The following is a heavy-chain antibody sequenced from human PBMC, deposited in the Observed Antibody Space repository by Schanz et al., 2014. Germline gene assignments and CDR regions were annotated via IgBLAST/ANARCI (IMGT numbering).Heavy chain of an antibody. J-gene: IGHJ5*01. V-gene: IGHV1-18*01. CDR3: ARDRRRYRITASCRDGDWFDS. Sequence: QVQLVQSGAEVKKPGASVKVSCKASGYTFTSYGISWVRQAPGQGLEWMGWISPYNGNTNYAQKLQGRVTMTADTSTSADYMDPRCLRSDDTGVYYCARDRRRYRITASCRDGDWFDSWGQGTLXIVSS. D-gene: IGHD3-10*01. CDR1: GYTFTSYG. CDR2: ISPYNGNT.